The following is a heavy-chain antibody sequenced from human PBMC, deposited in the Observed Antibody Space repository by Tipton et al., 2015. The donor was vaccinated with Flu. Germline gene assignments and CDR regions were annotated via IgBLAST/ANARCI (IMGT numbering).Heavy chain of an antibody. CDR1: DYSISSGFY. Sequence: TLSLTCAVSDYSISSGFYWGWIRQPPGKGLEWIGNICPGSPYYNPALKSRVTISITRSKNQFSLRLTSVTAADTAVYFCARRDFSNYVSEPKNWFDFWGQGSLVNVSS. CDR2: ICPGSP. V-gene: IGHV4-38-2*01. J-gene: IGHJ5*01. CDR3: ARRDFSNYVSEPKNWFDF. D-gene: IGHD4-11*01.